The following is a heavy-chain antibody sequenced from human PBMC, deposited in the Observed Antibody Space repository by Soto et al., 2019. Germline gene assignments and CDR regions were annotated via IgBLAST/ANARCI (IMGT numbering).Heavy chain of an antibody. D-gene: IGHD3-9*01. CDR1: GYTFTSYG. CDR3: ARDLGNYDILTGYYEPPYY. J-gene: IGHJ4*02. V-gene: IGHV1-18*01. CDR2: ISAYNGNT. Sequence: QVQLVQSGAEVKKPGASVKVSCKASGYTFTSYGISWVRQAPGQGLEWMGWISAYNGNTNYAQKLQGRVTMTTDTSTSTAYMELRSLRSDDTAVYYCARDLGNYDILTGYYEPPYYWGQGTLVTVSS.